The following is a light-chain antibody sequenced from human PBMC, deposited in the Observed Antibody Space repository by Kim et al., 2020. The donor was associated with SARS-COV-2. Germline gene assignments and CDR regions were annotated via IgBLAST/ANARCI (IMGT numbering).Light chain of an antibody. CDR1: FSKIGEEYD. Sequence: VNISGTRRFSKIGEEYDVHWYQQLPGTAPKRLNYVNGTPPSVVPDRLSGSKSGTSASLAITGLQAGDEADYYCQSYDSNLSGPYVFGTGTKVTVL. J-gene: IGLJ1*01. V-gene: IGLV1-40*01. CDR3: QSYDSNLSGPYV. CDR2: VNG.